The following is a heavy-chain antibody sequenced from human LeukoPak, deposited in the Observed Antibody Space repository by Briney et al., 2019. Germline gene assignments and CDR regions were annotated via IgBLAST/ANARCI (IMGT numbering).Heavy chain of an antibody. J-gene: IGHJ6*02. D-gene: IGHD1-26*01. Sequence: EESLNISCKGSGYSFTNYWIGWVRQMPEKGLEWMGIIYPGDSDTRYSPSFQGQVTISADKSINTAYLQWSSLKASDTAMYYCARRENYYYGMDVWGPGTTVTVSS. CDR1: GYSFTNYW. CDR3: ARRENYYYGMDV. CDR2: IYPGDSDT. V-gene: IGHV5-51*01.